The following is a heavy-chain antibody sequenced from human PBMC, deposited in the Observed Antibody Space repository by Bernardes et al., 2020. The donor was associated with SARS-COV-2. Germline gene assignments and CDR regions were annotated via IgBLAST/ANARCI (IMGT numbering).Heavy chain of an antibody. Sequence: SGNTLWKPTQTLALTCPFSWFSLSPSGVAVGWIRHPPGKALEWLALIYSDDDKRYSPTLKSRLTVTKDTSKNQVVLTLTNVDPLDTATYYCAHRRPSTWEGDWFDPWGQGTLVTVSS. CDR2: IYSDDDK. CDR3: AHRRPSTWEGDWFDP. CDR1: WFSLSPSGVA. V-gene: IGHV2-5*02. J-gene: IGHJ5*02. D-gene: IGHD6-13*01.